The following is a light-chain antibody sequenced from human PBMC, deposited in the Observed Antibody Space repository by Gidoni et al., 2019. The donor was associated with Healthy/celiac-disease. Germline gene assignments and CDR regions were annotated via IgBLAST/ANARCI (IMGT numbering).Light chain of an antibody. J-gene: IGKJ3*01. CDR2: KVS. CDR3: MQGKHWPFT. V-gene: IGKV2-30*01. CDR1: QSLVYSDGNTY. Sequence: DVVLTQSPLSLPVTLGQPASISCRSSQSLVYSDGNTYLNWFQQTPGQAPRRLIYKVSNRDSGVPDRFSGSGSGTDFTLKISRVEAEDVGVYYCMQGKHWPFTFGPGTKVDIK.